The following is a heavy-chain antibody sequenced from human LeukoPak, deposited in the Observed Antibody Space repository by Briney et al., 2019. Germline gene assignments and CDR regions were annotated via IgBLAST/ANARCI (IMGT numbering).Heavy chain of an antibody. V-gene: IGHV4-61*01. CDR2: IYYSGST. CDR1: GGSVSSGSYY. D-gene: IGHD5-12*01. J-gene: IGHJ4*02. Sequence: SETLSLTCTVSGGSVSSGSYYWSWIRQPPGKGLEWIGYIYYSGSTNYNPSLKSRVTISVDTSKSQFSLKLSSVTAADTAVYYCARSYSGYDSFDYWGQGTLVTVSS. CDR3: ARSYSGYDSFDY.